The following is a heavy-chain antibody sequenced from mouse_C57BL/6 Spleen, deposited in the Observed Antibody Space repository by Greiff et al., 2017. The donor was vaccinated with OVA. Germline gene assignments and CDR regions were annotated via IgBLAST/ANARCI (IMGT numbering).Heavy chain of an antibody. CDR3: TRRDNGSLWYFDY. J-gene: IGHJ2*01. V-gene: IGHV1-5*01. Sequence: VQLKQSGTVLARPGASVKMSCKTSGYTFTSYWMHWVKQRPGQGLEWIGAIYPGNSDTSYNQKFKGKARLTAVTSASTAYMELSSLTNEDSAVYYGTRRDNGSLWYFDYWGQGTTLTVSS. CDR2: IYPGNSDT. CDR1: GYTFTSYW. D-gene: IGHD6-2*01.